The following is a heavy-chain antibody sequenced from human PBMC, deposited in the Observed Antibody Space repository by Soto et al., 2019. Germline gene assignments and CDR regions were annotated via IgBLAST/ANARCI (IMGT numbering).Heavy chain of an antibody. CDR2: IIPIFGTA. D-gene: IGHD5-12*01. CDR1: GGTFSSYA. CDR3: ASSTLEYSGYAYFDY. V-gene: IGHV1-69*13. Sequence: SVKVSCKASGGTFSSYAISWVRQAPGQGLEWMGGIIPIFGTANYAQKFQGRVTITADESTSTAYMELSSLRSEDTAAYYCASSTLEYSGYAYFDYWGQGTLVTVSS. J-gene: IGHJ4*02.